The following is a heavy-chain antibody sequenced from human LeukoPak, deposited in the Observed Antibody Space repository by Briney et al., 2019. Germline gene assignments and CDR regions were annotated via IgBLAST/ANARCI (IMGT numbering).Heavy chain of an antibody. CDR1: GFTFSSYE. J-gene: IGHJ4*02. CDR3: AREIAVAGPAYDY. D-gene: IGHD6-19*01. V-gene: IGHV3-48*03. Sequence: WGSLTLSCEVSGFTFSSYEMNWVRQAPGKGLEGVSYISSSGSTVYYADSVKGRFTISRDNAKNSLYLQLNSLRAEDTAVYYCAREIAVAGPAYDYWGQGTLVTVSS. CDR2: ISSSGSTV.